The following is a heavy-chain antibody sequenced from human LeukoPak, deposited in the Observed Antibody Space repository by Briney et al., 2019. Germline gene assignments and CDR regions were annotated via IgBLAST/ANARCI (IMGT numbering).Heavy chain of an antibody. CDR2: ILHDGSKK. V-gene: IGHV3-30*03. Sequence: GGSLRLSCAASKFTFSSYDMHWVRQAPGKGLEWVAVILHDGSKKNYADPVQGRFTISRDNSKNTLYLQMNSLRAEDTAIYYCAARGFRCQLATAENLLDCWGQGTLVTVSS. CDR1: KFTFSSYD. D-gene: IGHD1-1*01. CDR3: AARGFRCQLATAENLLDC. J-gene: IGHJ4*02.